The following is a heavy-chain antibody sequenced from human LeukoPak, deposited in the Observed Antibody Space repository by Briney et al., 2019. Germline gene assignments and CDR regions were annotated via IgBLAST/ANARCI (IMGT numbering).Heavy chain of an antibody. CDR1: GGSISSYY. CDR2: IYTSGST. D-gene: IGHD1-1*01. V-gene: IGHV4-4*07. CDR3: TRQGRSSPGTAFYFDY. J-gene: IGHJ4*02. Sequence: SETLSLTCTVSGGSISSYYWSWIRQPAGKGLEWIGRIYTSGSTNYNPSLKSRVTISVDTSKNQFSLKLSSVTAADTAVYYCTRQGRSSPGTAFYFDYWGQGTLVTVSS.